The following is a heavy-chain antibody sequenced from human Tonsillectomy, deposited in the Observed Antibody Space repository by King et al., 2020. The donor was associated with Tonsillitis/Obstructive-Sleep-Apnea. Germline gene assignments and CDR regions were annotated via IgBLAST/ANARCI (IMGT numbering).Heavy chain of an antibody. Sequence: VQLQQWGAGLLKPSETLSLTCAVYGGPFSGYYWNWIRQPPGKGLEWIGEISHSGSTIYNPSPKSRVTISVDTSKSQFSLKLNSVTAAGAAVYYCARGSEFSSGWSFDYWGQGTLVTVSS. CDR3: ARGSEFSSGWSFDY. V-gene: IGHV4-34*01. D-gene: IGHD6-19*01. CDR2: ISHSGST. J-gene: IGHJ4*02. CDR1: GGPFSGYY.